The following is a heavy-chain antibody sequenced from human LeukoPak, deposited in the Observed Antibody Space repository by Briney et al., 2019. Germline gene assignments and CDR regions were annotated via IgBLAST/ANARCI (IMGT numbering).Heavy chain of an antibody. J-gene: IGHJ4*02. D-gene: IGHD2-2*01. CDR3: VRMSLRWYQLPPNLTNNDY. CDR1: GFTFSSYA. Sequence: PGGSLRLSCAASGFTFSSYAMSWVRQAPGKGLEWVSAISGSGGSTYYADSVKGRFTISRDNSKNTLYLQMNSLRAEDTAVYYCVRMSLRWYQLPPNLTNNDYWGQGTLVTVSS. V-gene: IGHV3-23*01. CDR2: ISGSGGST.